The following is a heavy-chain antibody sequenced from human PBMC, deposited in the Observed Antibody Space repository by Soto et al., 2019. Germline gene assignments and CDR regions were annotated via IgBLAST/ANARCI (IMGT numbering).Heavy chain of an antibody. CDR3: ARGTLTSYFDY. V-gene: IGHV4-59*01. J-gene: IGHJ4*03. Sequence: SETLSLTCTVSGGSISSYYWSWIRQPPGKGLEWIGYFYYSGSTNYNPSPKSRVTVSVDTSKNQFSLKLSSVTAADTAVYYCARGTLTSYFDYWGQGTTVTVSS. CDR1: GGSISSYY. CDR2: FYYSGST.